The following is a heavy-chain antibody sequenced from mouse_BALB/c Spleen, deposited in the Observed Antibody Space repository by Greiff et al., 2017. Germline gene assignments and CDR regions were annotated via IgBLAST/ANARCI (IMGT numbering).Heavy chain of an antibody. Sequence: VQLKESGPGLVKPSQSLSLTCTVTGYSITSNYAWNWIRQFPGTQLVWMGYISYSGSTSYNPSLKSRISITRDTSKNQFFLQLNAVTTEDTATYYCAKGNYYGIYYYAMDYWGQGTSVTVSS. CDR3: AKGNYYGIYYYAMDY. CDR2: ISYSGST. D-gene: IGHD1-1*01. V-gene: IGHV3-2*02. CDR1: GYSITSNYA. J-gene: IGHJ4*01.